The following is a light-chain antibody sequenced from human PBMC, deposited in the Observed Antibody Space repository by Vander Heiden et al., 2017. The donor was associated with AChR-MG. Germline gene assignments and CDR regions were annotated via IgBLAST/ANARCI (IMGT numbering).Light chain of an antibody. V-gene: IGKV1-5*03. Sequence: DFQMTQSPSTLSASVGDRVTITCRASQSLSSWLAWYQQKPGKAPKLLIYKASSLESGVPSRFSGSGSGTEFTLTISSLQPDDFATYYCQQDTSYRTFGQGTKVDIK. CDR2: KAS. J-gene: IGKJ1*01. CDR1: QSLSSW. CDR3: QQDTSYRT.